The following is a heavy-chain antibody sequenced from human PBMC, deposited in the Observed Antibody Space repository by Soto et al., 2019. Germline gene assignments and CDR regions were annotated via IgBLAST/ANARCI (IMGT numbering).Heavy chain of an antibody. Sequence: EVQLVESGGGLVQPGGSLRLSYAASGFTFSSYWMSWVRQAPGKGLEWVANIKQDGSEKYYVDSVKGRFTISRDNAENSLFLQMSSLRAEDTAVYYCARETVELATNGWGQGTLVTVSS. V-gene: IGHV3-7*01. CDR3: ARETVELATNG. D-gene: IGHD5-12*01. CDR2: IKQDGSEK. CDR1: GFTFSSYW. J-gene: IGHJ4*02.